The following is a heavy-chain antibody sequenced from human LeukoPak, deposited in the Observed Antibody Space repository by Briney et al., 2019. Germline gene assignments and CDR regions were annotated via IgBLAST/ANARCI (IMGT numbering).Heavy chain of an antibody. CDR2: ISGSGGST. CDR1: GFTFSSYA. CDR3: ARDSDYYDSSGYYSDAFDI. V-gene: IGHV3-23*01. D-gene: IGHD3-22*01. Sequence: GGSLRLSCAASGFTFSSYAMSWVRQAPGKGLEWVSAISGSGGSTYYADSVKGRFTISRDNAKNSLYLQMNSLRAEDTAVYYCARDSDYYDSSGYYSDAFDIWGQGTMVTVSS. J-gene: IGHJ3*02.